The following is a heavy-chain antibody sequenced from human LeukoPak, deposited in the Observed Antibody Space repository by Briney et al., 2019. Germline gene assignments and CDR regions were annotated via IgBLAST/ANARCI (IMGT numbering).Heavy chain of an antibody. D-gene: IGHD3-16*02. V-gene: IGHV3-23*01. CDR3: AKDPTHYDYVWGSYRPDY. CDR1: GFNFAGYA. J-gene: IGHJ4*02. CDR2: ISGSGGST. Sequence: GGSLRLSCVTSGFNFAGYAMTWVRQAPGKGLEWVSAISGSGGSTYYADSVKGRFTISRDNSKNTLYLQMNSLRAEDTAVYYCAKDPTHYDYVWGSYRPDYWGQGTLVTVSS.